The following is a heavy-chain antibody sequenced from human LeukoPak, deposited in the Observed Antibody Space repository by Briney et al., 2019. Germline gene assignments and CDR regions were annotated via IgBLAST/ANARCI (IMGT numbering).Heavy chain of an antibody. J-gene: IGHJ5*01. CDR2: VFYSGNT. V-gene: IGHV4-59*08. Sequence: SETLSLTCTVSGGSISGYYYNWLRQPPGKGLEWIGYVFYSGNTNYNPSLKSRVTISVDTSKNQFSLKLSSVTAADTAVYFCARHDGDLSINWFDSWGQGTLVTVSS. CDR3: ARHDGDLSINWFDS. CDR1: GGSISGYY. D-gene: IGHD7-27*01.